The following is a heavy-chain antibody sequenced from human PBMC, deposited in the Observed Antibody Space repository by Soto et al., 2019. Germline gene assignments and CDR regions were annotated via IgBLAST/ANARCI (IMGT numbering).Heavy chain of an antibody. CDR2: MNPNSGAT. Sequence: QVQLVQSGAEVKKPGASVKVSCKASGNTFTNYDINWVRQATGQGLEYLGWMNPNSGATAYVQKFQGRVTMTWDTSITTAYRELRSLRSEDTAVYFCARGVKYGAYSRWFDPWGQGTLVTVSS. J-gene: IGHJ5*02. V-gene: IGHV1-8*01. CDR3: ARGVKYGAYSRWFDP. D-gene: IGHD4-17*01. CDR1: GNTFTNYD.